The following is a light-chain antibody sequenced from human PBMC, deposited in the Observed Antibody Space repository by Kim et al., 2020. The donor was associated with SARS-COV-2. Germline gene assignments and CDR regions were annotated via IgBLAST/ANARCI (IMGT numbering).Light chain of an antibody. J-gene: IGLJ2*01. CDR2: GKN. Sequence: SSDLTQDPAVSVALGQTVRITCQGDSLRSYYATWYQQKPGQAPILVISGKNNRPSGIPDRFSGSSSGNTASLTITGTQAGDEADYYCNSRDSNDNGVFGG. CDR3: NSRDSNDNGV. V-gene: IGLV3-19*01. CDR1: SLRSYY.